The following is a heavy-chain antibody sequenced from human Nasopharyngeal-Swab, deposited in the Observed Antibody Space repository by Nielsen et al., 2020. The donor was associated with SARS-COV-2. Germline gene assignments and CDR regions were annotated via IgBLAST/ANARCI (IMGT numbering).Heavy chain of an antibody. CDR1: GFDVSGNY. D-gene: IGHD1-26*01. V-gene: IGHV3-53*05. Sequence: GGSLRLSCAASGFDVSGNYMSWFRQAPGKGLEWVSVMYAGGDIYYADSVKGRFTTSSDNSKNTLYLQMDSLRPEDTAVYYCTTEWELESIQHVEWGQGTLVTVSS. J-gene: IGHJ4*02. CDR2: MYAGGDI. CDR3: TTEWELESIQHVE.